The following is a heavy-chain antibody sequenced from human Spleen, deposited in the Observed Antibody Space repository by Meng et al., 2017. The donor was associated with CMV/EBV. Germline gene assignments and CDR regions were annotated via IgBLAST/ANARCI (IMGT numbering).Heavy chain of an antibody. CDR1: GYTFTGYY. V-gene: IGHV1-2*02. CDR2: INPNSGDT. D-gene: IGHD6-19*01. Sequence: QEQLVQAGGEVKKPGASVKVYCKASGYTFTGYYMHWVRQAPGQGLEWMGWINPNSGDTNYAQKFQGRVSMTRDTSITTAYMELRSLRSDDTAVYYCANIAVADDDSWGQGTLVTVSS. J-gene: IGHJ5*01. CDR3: ANIAVADDDS.